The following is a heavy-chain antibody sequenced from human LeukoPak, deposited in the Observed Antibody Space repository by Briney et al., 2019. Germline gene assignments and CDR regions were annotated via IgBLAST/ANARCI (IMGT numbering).Heavy chain of an antibody. CDR3: ARDSYYYYMDV. J-gene: IGHJ6*03. V-gene: IGHV4-61*02. Sequence: LELIRRIYTSGSPNYNPSLKSRVTISVDTSKNQFSLKLSSVTAADTAVYYCARDSYYYYMDVWGKGTTVTVSS. CDR2: IYTSGSP.